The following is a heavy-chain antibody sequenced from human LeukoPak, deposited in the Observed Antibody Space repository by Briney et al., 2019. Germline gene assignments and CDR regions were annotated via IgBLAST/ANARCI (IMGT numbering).Heavy chain of an antibody. Sequence: PGGSLRLSCAASGFTFSSYWMSWVRQAPGKGLEGVANIKQDGSEKYYVDSGKGRFTIYRGKAKNSLYLQMNSLRAEDTAVYYCGRLTTVFDYWGQGTLVSVSS. J-gene: IGHJ4*02. CDR3: GRLTTVFDY. CDR1: GFTFSSYW. V-gene: IGHV3-7*01. D-gene: IGHD3-10*01. CDR2: IKQDGSEK.